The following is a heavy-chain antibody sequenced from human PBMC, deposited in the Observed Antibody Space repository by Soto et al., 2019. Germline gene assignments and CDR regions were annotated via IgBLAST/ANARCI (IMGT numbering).Heavy chain of an antibody. Sequence: EVQLLESGGGLVQPGGSLRLSCAASGFAFSNYAMTWVRQAPGKGLEWVSAISGSGGGTFYADAVKGRFTISRDNSKNTLYLQMNSLTAEDTAVYYCAEARMTTVTREAFDIWGHGTMVTVSS. CDR3: AEARMTTVTREAFDI. V-gene: IGHV3-23*01. D-gene: IGHD4-17*01. CDR1: GFAFSNYA. J-gene: IGHJ3*02. CDR2: ISGSGGGT.